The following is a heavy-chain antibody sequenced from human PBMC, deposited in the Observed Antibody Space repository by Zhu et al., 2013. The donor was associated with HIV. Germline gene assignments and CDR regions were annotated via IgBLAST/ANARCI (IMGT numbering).Heavy chain of an antibody. CDR3: ARGEGYDSSGYWVY. CDR2: IIPIFGTA. V-gene: IGHV1-69*01. D-gene: IGHD3-22*01. J-gene: IGHJ4*02. Sequence: IIPIFGTANYAQKFQGRVMITADESMSTAHMELSSLRSEDTAVYYCARGEGYDSSGYWVYWGQGTLVTVSS.